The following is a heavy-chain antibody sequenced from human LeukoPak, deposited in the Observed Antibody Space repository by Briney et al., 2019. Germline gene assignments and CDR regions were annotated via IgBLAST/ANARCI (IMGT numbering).Heavy chain of an antibody. D-gene: IGHD4-17*01. J-gene: IGHJ3*02. V-gene: IGHV3-20*01. CDR1: GFTFSSYA. Sequence: GGSLRLSCAASGFTFSSYAMSWVRQAPGKGLEWVSGINWNGGSTGYADSVKGRFTISRDNAKNSLYLQMNSLRAEDTALYHCARVRPYGDYHDAFDIWGQGTMVTVSS. CDR2: INWNGGST. CDR3: ARVRPYGDYHDAFDI.